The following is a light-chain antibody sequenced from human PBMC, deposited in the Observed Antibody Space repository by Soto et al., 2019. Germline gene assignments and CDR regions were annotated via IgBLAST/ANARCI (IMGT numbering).Light chain of an antibody. V-gene: IGKV3-11*01. CDR3: QQRSNWPPWT. CDR2: DTS. J-gene: IGKJ1*01. CDR1: QSVSSY. Sequence: VLTQSPATLSLSPGERATLSCRASQSVSSYLAWYQQKPGQAPRLLIYDTSNRATGIPARFSGSGSGTDFTLTISSLEPEDFAVYYCQQRSNWPPWTFGQGTKVEIK.